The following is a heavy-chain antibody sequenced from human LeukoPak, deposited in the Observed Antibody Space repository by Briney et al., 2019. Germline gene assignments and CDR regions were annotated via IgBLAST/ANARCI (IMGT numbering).Heavy chain of an antibody. Sequence: PSETLSLTCTVSGGSISSSSYYWGWIRQPPGKGLEWIGSIYYSGSTYYNPSLKSRVTISVDTSKNQFSLKLSSVTAADTAVYYCARVEYGDSSKYNWFDPWGQGTLVTVSS. V-gene: IGHV4-39*07. CDR1: GGSISSSSYY. CDR3: ARVEYGDSSKYNWFDP. D-gene: IGHD4-17*01. CDR2: IYYSGST. J-gene: IGHJ5*02.